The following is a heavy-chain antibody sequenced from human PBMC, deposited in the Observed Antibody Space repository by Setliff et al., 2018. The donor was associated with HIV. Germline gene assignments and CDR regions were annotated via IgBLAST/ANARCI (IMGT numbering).Heavy chain of an antibody. CDR3: ARSYSSSLNPSGWMDV. Sequence: KPSETLSLTCNVSGVSISSHHWSWIRQPPGKGLEWIGYIYYTGTTKYNPSLESRVTISIDMSKNQLSLQLSSVTAADTAAYFCARSYSSSLNPSGWMDVWGKGTTVTVSS. CDR2: IYYTGTT. J-gene: IGHJ6*04. CDR1: GVSISSHH. V-gene: IGHV4-59*11. D-gene: IGHD6-13*01.